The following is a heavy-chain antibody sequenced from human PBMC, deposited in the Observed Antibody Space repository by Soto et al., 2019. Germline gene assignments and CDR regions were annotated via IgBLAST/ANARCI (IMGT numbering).Heavy chain of an antibody. V-gene: IGHV5-51*01. J-gene: IGHJ6*02. CDR1: GYSFTSHW. CDR3: ARLEAAGPELSVPPVV. D-gene: IGHD2-15*01. Sequence: PGESLKISCKGSGYSFTSHWIGWVRQMPGKGLEWMGIIYPGDSDTRYSPSFQGQVTISADKSISTAYLQWSSLKASDTAMYYCARLEAAGPELSVPPVVWGQGTTVTVSS. CDR2: IYPGDSDT.